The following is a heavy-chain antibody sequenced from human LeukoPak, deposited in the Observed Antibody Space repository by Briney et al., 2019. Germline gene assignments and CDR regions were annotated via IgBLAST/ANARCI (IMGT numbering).Heavy chain of an antibody. CDR1: GFTFSTYA. CDR2: IRYDGSNK. CDR3: AKDSGSYPDAFDI. Sequence: GGSLRLSCAASGFTFSTYAMHWVRQAPGKGLEWVAFIRYDGSNKYYADSVKGRFTISRDNSKNTLYLQMNSLRAEDTAVYYCAKDSGSYPDAFDIWGQGTMVTVSS. J-gene: IGHJ3*02. D-gene: IGHD1-26*01. V-gene: IGHV3-30*02.